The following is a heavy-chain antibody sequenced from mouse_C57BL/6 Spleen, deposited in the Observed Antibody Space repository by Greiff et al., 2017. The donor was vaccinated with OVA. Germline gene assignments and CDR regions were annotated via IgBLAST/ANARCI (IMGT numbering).Heavy chain of an antibody. J-gene: IGHJ1*03. CDR2: ISDGGSYT. V-gene: IGHV5-4*03. CDR1: GFTFSSYA. CDR3: ARAPIPRWYFDV. Sequence: EVKVEESGGGLVKPGGSLKLSCAASGFTFSSYAMSWVRQTPEKRLEWVATISDGGSYTYYPDNVKGRFTISRDNAKNNLYLQMSHLKSEDTAMYYCARAPIPRWYFDVWGTGTTVTVSS.